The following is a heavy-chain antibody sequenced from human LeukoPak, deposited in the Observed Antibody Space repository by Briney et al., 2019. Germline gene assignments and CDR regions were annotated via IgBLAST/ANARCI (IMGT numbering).Heavy chain of an antibody. V-gene: IGHV3-43*01. D-gene: IGHD6-19*01. CDR3: ARDGSVADPDY. J-gene: IGHJ4*02. CDR1: GFTFDDYT. CDR2: ISWDGGTT. Sequence: GGSLRLSCAASGFTFDDYTMHWVRQAPGKGLEWVSLISWDGGTTYYADSVKGRFTISRDNAKSSLYLQMNSLRAEDTAVYYCARDGSVADPDYWGQGTLVTASS.